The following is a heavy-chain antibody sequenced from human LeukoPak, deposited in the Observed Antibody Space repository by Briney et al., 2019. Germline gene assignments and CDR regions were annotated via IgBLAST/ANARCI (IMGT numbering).Heavy chain of an antibody. Sequence: ASMKVSCKTSGYTFTNYDINWVRQATGQGLEWMGWMNPNSGNTRYAQKFQGRVTMTRNTSTSTAYMELSSLRSEDTAVYYCAKNYDFLTGYANWGQGTLVTVSS. CDR3: AKNYDFLTGYAN. J-gene: IGHJ4*02. CDR1: GYTFTNYD. CDR2: MNPNSGNT. D-gene: IGHD3-9*01. V-gene: IGHV1-8*01.